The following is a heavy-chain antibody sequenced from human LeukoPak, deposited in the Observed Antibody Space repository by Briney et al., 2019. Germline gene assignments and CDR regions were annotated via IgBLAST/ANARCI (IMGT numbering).Heavy chain of an antibody. D-gene: IGHD3-10*01. V-gene: IGHV4-34*01. CDR2: INHSGST. CDR3: ARALLWFGELLDY. J-gene: IGHJ4*02. Sequence: SETLSLACAVYGGSFSGYYWSWIRQPPGKGLEWIGGINHSGSTNYNPSLKSRVTISVDTSKNQFSLKLSSVTAADTAVYYCARALLWFGELLDYWGQGTLVTVSS. CDR1: GGSFSGYY.